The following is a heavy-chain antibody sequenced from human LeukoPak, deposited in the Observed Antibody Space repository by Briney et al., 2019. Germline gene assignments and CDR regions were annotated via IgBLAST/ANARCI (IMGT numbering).Heavy chain of an antibody. CDR2: ISWNSGSI. V-gene: IGHV3-9*01. D-gene: IGHD6-13*01. CDR1: GFTFDDYA. Sequence: GGSLRLSCAASGFTFDDYAMHWVRQAPEKGLEWVSGISWNSGSIGYADSVKGRFTISRDNAKNSLYLQMNSLRAEDTALYYCAKVRPSSSWYDGLDYWGQGTLVTVSS. J-gene: IGHJ4*02. CDR3: AKVRPSSSWYDGLDY.